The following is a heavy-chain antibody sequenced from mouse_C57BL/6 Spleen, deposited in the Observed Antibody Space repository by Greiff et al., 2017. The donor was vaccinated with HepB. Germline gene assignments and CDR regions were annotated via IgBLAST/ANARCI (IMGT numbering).Heavy chain of an antibody. CDR1: GYSITSGYY. J-gene: IGHJ4*01. D-gene: IGHD2-10*01. Sequence: EESGPGLVKPSQSLSLTCSVTGYSITSGYYWNWIRQFPGNKLEWMGYISYDGSNNYNPSLKNRISITRDTAKNQFFLKLNSVTTEDTATYYCARAFLLDYAMDYWGQGTSVTVSS. V-gene: IGHV3-6*01. CDR2: ISYDGSN. CDR3: ARAFLLDYAMDY.